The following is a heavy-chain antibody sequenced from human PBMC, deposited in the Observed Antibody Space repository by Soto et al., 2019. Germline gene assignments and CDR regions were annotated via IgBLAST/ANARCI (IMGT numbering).Heavy chain of an antibody. J-gene: IGHJ3*02. D-gene: IGHD6-19*01. V-gene: IGHV1-2*04. CDR3: ARGKTGIAVAGYDAFDI. Sequence: ASVKVSCKDSGYTLTGYYMHWVRQAPGQGLEWMGWINPNSGGTNYAQKFQGWVTMTRDTSISTAYMELSRLRSDDTAVYYCARGKTGIAVAGYDAFDIWGQGTMVTVSS. CDR2: INPNSGGT. CDR1: GYTLTGYY.